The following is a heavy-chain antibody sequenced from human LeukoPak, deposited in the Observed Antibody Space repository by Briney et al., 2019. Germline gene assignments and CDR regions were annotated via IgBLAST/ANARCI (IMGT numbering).Heavy chain of an antibody. CDR1: GFTFNSYG. CDR3: ARDLIPRRCAHGDS. Sequence: GGSLRLSCAASGFTFNSYGMHWVRQAPGKGLEWVAVIANDGSIKYYVDSVKGRFTISRDNSKSTVFLQLNSLRGEDTAVYYCARDLIPRRCAHGDSWGQGTLVTVSS. J-gene: IGHJ1*01. CDR2: IANDGSIK. D-gene: IGHD3-10*01. V-gene: IGHV3-30*03.